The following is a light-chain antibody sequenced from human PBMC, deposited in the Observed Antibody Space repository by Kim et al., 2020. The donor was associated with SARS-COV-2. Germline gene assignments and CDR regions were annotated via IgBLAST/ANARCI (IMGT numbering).Light chain of an antibody. CDR2: YDK. CDR3: QVWDRSSDHVI. Sequence: APGKTAMIICGRDNIETKSVQWYQQKPGQAPVLVIYYDKDRPSAIPERFSGSNSGNTATLTITRVEAGDEADYFCQVWDRSSDHVIFGGGTQLTVL. CDR1: NIETKS. V-gene: IGLV3-21*04. J-gene: IGLJ2*01.